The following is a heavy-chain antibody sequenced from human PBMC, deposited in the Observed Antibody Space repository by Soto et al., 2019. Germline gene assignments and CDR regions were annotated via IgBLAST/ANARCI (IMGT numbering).Heavy chain of an antibody. CDR1: GYTFNNYG. Sequence: ASVKVSCKASGYTFNNYGVSWVRQAPVQGLEWMGWISAYNGDTHYAQKLQGRVTMSTDTSTSTAYVEVRSLRSDDTAVYYCARSCSSTTCYFSFWGQGTLVTVSS. J-gene: IGHJ4*02. CDR3: ARSCSSTTCYFSF. V-gene: IGHV1-18*01. CDR2: ISAYNGDT. D-gene: IGHD2-2*01.